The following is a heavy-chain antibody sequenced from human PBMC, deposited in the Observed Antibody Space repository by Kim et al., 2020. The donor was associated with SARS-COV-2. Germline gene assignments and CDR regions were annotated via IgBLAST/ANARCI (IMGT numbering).Heavy chain of an antibody. Sequence: SRVTISVDTSKNQFSLKLSSVTAADTAVYYCARDRGHYDFWSGYYPLMDVWGQGTTVTVSS. CDR3: ARDRGHYDFWSGYYPLMDV. V-gene: IGHV4-30-4*07. J-gene: IGHJ6*02. D-gene: IGHD3-3*01.